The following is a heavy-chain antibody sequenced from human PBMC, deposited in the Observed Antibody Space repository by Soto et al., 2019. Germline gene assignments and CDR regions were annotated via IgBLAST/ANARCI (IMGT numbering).Heavy chain of an antibody. D-gene: IGHD6-13*01. Sequence: GGSLRLSCAASGFTFASYAMSWVRQAPGKGLEWVSAISGSGGNTYYADSVKGRFTISRDNSKNTLYLQMNGLRAEDTAVYYCAKDFTWAVAGTDYWGQGTLVTVSS. V-gene: IGHV3-23*01. CDR2: ISGSGGNT. J-gene: IGHJ4*02. CDR3: AKDFTWAVAGTDY. CDR1: GFTFASYA.